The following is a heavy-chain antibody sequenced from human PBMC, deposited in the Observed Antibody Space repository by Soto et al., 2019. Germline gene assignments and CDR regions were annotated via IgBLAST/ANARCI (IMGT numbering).Heavy chain of an antibody. J-gene: IGHJ4*02. CDR3: ARENKDGDYYYFDY. V-gene: IGHV1-18*04. CDR2: ISAYNGNT. D-gene: IGHD7-27*01. CDR1: GYTFTSYG. Sequence: ASVKVSCKASGYTFTSYGISWVRQAPGQGLEWMGWISAYNGNTNYAQKLQGRVTMTTDTSTSTAYMELRGLRSDDTAVYYCARENKDGDYYYFDYWGQGTLVTVSS.